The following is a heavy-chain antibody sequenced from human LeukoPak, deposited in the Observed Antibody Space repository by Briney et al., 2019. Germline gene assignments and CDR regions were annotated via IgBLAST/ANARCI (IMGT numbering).Heavy chain of an antibody. V-gene: IGHV1-69*13. Sequence: SEKVSCKASGGTFSSYAISWVRQAPGQGLEWMGGIIPIFGTANYAQKFQGRVTITADESTSTAYMELSSLRSEDTAVYYCARVRLELRGYYYYYMNVWGKGTTVTVSS. CDR2: IIPIFGTA. CDR1: GGTFSSYA. J-gene: IGHJ6*03. D-gene: IGHD1-7*01. CDR3: ARVRLELRGYYYYYMNV.